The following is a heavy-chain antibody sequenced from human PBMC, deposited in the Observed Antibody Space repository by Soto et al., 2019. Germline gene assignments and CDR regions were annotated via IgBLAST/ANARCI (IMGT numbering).Heavy chain of an antibody. D-gene: IGHD6-19*01. CDR3: VREGSGWYARGSFDF. V-gene: IGHV3-23*01. CDR1: GFPFSNYA. Sequence: GGSLRLSCAASGFPFSNYAMNLVRQSPGKGLEWVSVISVSGGSASYADSVQGRFTISRDNSNNTLYLQMNSLRAEDTAIYSCVREGSGWYARGSFDFWGRGTRVTV. J-gene: IGHJ3*01. CDR2: ISVSGGSA.